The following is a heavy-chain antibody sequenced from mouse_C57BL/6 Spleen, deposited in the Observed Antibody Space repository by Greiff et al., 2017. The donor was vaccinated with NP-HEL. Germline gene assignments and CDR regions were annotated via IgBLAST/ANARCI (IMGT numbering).Heavy chain of an antibody. J-gene: IGHJ1*03. Sequence: VQLQQPGAELVEPGASVELSCKASGYTFTSSWMHWVKQRPGRGLGWIGRVDPNSGGTKYNEKFKSKAPLTVDKPSSTAYMQLSSLTSEDSAVYYCARGYYYGSSYWYFDVWGTGTTVTVSS. CDR2: VDPNSGGT. D-gene: IGHD1-1*01. V-gene: IGHV1-72*01. CDR1: GYTFTSSW. CDR3: ARGYYYGSSYWYFDV.